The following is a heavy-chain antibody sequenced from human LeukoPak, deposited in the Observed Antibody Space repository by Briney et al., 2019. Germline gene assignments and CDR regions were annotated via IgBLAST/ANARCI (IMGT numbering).Heavy chain of an antibody. J-gene: IGHJ4*02. CDR3: ADLETPY. Sequence: GGSLTLSCAASGFTFSAHNMDCVRQAPGKGLEWVGRIKNKTNSYTTRYAAAVPGRVTIPRDDLKNSLYLQMNSLKTEDTAVYYCADLETPYWGQGTLVTVSS. CDR2: IKNKTNSYTT. D-gene: IGHD5-24*01. V-gene: IGHV3-72*01. CDR1: GFTFSAHN.